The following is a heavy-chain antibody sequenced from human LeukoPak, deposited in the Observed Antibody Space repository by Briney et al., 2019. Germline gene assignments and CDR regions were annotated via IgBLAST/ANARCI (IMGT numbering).Heavy chain of an antibody. D-gene: IGHD3-10*01. V-gene: IGHV3-21*04. J-gene: IGHJ4*02. Sequence: PGGSLRLSCAASGFTFSSYSMNWVRQAPGKGLEWVSSISSSSSYIYYADSVKGRFTISRDNSKNSLYLQMNSLRTEDTALYYCAKDMDVMVRGLSAFDYWGQGTLVTVSS. CDR3: AKDMDVMVRGLSAFDY. CDR2: ISSSSSYI. CDR1: GFTFSSYS.